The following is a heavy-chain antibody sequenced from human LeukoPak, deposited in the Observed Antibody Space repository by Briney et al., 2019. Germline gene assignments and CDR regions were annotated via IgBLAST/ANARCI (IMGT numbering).Heavy chain of an antibody. D-gene: IGHD2-15*01. CDR1: DFIFSDYY. CDR3: ARGIYYYYGMDV. Sequence: GGSLRLSCAGSDFIFSDYYMSWIRQAPGKGLEWVSYISSSGSTIYYADSVKGRFTISRDNAKNSLYLQMNSLRAEDTAVYYCARGIYYYYGMDVWGQGTTVTVSS. J-gene: IGHJ6*02. V-gene: IGHV3-11*01. CDR2: ISSSGSTI.